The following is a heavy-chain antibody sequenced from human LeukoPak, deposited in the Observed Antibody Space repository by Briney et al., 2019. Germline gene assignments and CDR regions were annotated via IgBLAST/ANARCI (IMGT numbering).Heavy chain of an antibody. Sequence: GGSLRLSCAASGFTFSSYAMYWVRQAPGKGLEYVSAISSDGGSTYYANSVKGRFTISRDNSKNTLYLLMGSLRAEDMAVYYCARVGSGYYTDYWGQGTLVTVSS. CDR3: ARVGSGYYTDY. CDR2: ISSDGGST. D-gene: IGHD3-3*01. J-gene: IGHJ4*02. V-gene: IGHV3-64*01. CDR1: GFTFSSYA.